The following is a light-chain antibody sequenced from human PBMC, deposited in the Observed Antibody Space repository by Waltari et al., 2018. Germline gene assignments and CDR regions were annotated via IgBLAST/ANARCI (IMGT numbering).Light chain of an antibody. CDR2: KAS. V-gene: IGKV1-5*03. J-gene: IGKJ1*01. CDR3: QQYFDYPWT. Sequence: DIQLTQSPSTLSASVRDRVTMTCRASEDISGWLAWYQQRPGKAPKLLMFKASNLESGVPSRFSGSESGTEFTLTITNLQPEDFATYYCQQYFDYPWTFGQGTRV. CDR1: EDISGW.